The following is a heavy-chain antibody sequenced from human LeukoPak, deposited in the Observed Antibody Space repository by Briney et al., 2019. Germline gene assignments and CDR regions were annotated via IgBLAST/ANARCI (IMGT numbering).Heavy chain of an antibody. Sequence: GGSLRLSCAASGFTFSSYWMHWVRQAPGKGLVWVSLTNTDGSRTNCADSVKGRFTISRDNAKNTLYLQMNGLRAEDTAVYYCARDLSGPFDYWGQGTLVTVSS. D-gene: IGHD2/OR15-2a*01. CDR2: TNTDGSRT. V-gene: IGHV3-74*01. CDR3: ARDLSGPFDY. J-gene: IGHJ4*02. CDR1: GFTFSSYW.